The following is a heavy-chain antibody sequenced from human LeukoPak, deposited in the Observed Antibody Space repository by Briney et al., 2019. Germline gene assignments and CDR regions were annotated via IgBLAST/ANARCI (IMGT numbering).Heavy chain of an antibody. CDR3: ARRRPLDYGDDWYFDL. J-gene: IGHJ2*01. Sequence: GESLKISCQGSGYSFTSYWIGWVRQMPGKGLEWMGIIYPGDSDTRYSPSFQGQVTISADKSISTAYLQWSSLKASDTAMYYCARRRPLDYGDDWYFDLWGRGTLVTVSS. D-gene: IGHD4-17*01. CDR2: IYPGDSDT. CDR1: GYSFTSYW. V-gene: IGHV5-51*01.